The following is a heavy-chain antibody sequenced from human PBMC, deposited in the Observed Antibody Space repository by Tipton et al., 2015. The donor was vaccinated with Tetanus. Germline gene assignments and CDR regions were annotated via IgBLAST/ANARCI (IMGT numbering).Heavy chain of an antibody. D-gene: IGHD2-15*01. CDR3: AREADCSGGSCFSGDFDT. J-gene: IGHJ4*02. V-gene: IGHV3-33*01. Sequence: SLRLSCATSGLLFKNAWMNWVRQAPGKGLEWVAVSWYDGTDKYYADSVKGRFTISRDNSKNTLYLQMNSLRAEDTAVYYCAREADCSGGSCFSGDFDTWGQGTQVTVSS. CDR1: GLLFKNAW. CDR2: SWYDGTDK.